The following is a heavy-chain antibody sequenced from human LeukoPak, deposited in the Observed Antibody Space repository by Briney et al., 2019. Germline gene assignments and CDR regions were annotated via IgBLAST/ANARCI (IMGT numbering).Heavy chain of an antibody. CDR2: ISGCGDSI. CDR1: GFTFSNFA. D-gene: IGHD4/OR15-4a*01. CDR3: AKDDYGYWFDP. V-gene: IGHV3-23*01. Sequence: GGSLRLPCAPSGFTFSNFAMSWVRQAPGKGLEWVSAISGCGDSIYYADSVKGRFTISRDNFNNMLYQQMNSLRVEDTAVYFCAKDDYGYWFDPWGQGALVTVSS. J-gene: IGHJ5*02.